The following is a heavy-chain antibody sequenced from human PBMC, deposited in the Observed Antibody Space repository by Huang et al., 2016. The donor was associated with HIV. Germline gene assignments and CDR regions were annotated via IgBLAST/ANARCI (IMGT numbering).Heavy chain of an antibody. J-gene: IGHJ4*02. CDR3: ARARGYYDSSVSYYFDY. CDR1: GGTFSSYA. V-gene: IGHV1-69*13. Sequence: QVQLVQSGAEVKKPGSSVKVSCKASGGTFSSYAISWVRQAPGQGLEGMGGISPICGTANYAQKFQGRVTITADESTSTAYMELSSLRSEDTAVYYCARARGYYDSSVSYYFDYWGQGTLVTVSS. D-gene: IGHD3-22*01. CDR2: ISPICGTA.